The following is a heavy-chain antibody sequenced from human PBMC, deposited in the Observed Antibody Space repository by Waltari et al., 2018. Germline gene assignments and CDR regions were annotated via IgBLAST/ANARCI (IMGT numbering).Heavy chain of an antibody. D-gene: IGHD2-8*01. CDR3: ARYSGYRTNGVCNLYYFDY. CDR2: INPNSGGT. V-gene: IGHV1-2*02. J-gene: IGHJ4*02. Sequence: WVRQAPGQGLEWMGWINPNSGGTNYAQKFQGRVTMTRDTSISTAYMELRRLRSDDTAVYYCARYSGYRTNGVCNLYYFDYWGQGTLVTVSS.